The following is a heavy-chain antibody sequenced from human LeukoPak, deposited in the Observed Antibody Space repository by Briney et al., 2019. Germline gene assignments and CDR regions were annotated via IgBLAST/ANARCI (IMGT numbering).Heavy chain of an antibody. CDR2: IYSGGST. V-gene: IGHV3-66*02. D-gene: IGHD2-8*01. Sequence: VGSLRLSCAASGFTVSSNYMSWVRQAPGKGLEWVSVIYSGGSTYYADSVKGRFTISRDNSKNTLYPQMNSLRAEDTAVYYCASILRRGRSFDYWGQGTLVTVSS. CDR1: GFTVSSNY. J-gene: IGHJ4*02. CDR3: ASILRRGRSFDY.